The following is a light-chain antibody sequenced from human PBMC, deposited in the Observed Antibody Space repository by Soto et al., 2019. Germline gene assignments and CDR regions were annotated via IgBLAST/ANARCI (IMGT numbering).Light chain of an antibody. V-gene: IGKV1-5*03. Sequence: DIQMTQSPSTLSASVGDRVTITCRASQSISNWLAWYQQKPGKAPKLLIYKASSLESGVPSRFSGSGSGTEFTLTISSLHPDYFATYYCQQSNRYPLTFRGGTQVDSK. J-gene: IGKJ4*01. CDR3: QQSNRYPLT. CDR2: KAS. CDR1: QSISNW.